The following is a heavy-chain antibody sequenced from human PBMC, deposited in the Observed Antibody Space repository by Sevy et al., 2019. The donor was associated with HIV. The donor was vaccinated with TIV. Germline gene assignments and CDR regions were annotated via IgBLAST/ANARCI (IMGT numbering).Heavy chain of an antibody. CDR2: ISYDGIKK. CDR1: GFTFSDYP. J-gene: IGHJ6*02. D-gene: IGHD2-8*02. V-gene: IGHV3-30-3*01. Sequence: GGSLRLSCAASGFTFSDYPMHWVRQAPGKGLEGVAVISYDGIKKYYAESVKGRTTISRDNSENKLYLHMNSLRTEDTAIYYCARDSNTGYYYYFAMDVWGQGTTVTVSS. CDR3: ARDSNTGYYYYFAMDV.